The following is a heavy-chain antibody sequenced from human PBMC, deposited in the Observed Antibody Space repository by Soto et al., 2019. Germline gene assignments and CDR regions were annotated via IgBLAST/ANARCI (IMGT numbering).Heavy chain of an antibody. CDR2: IYYSGST. CDR1: GGSISSSSYY. D-gene: IGHD6-6*01. V-gene: IGHV4-39*01. CDR3: ARQSDSSSSFIQYYYYYYGMDV. J-gene: IGHJ6*02. Sequence: SETLSLTCTVSGGSISSSSYYWGWIRQPPGKGLEWIGSIYYSGSTYYNPSLKSRVTISVDTSKNQFSLKLSSVTAADTAVYYCARQSDSSSSFIQYYYYYYGMDVWGQGTTVTVSS.